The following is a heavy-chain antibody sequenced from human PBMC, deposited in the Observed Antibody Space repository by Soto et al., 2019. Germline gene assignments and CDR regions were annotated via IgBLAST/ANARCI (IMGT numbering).Heavy chain of an antibody. V-gene: IGHV3-73*02. D-gene: IGHD3-22*01. CDR3: TSSPFDYYDSRHDALDI. Sequence: EVQLVESGGGLVQPGGSLKLSCAASGFTFSGSAMHWVRQASGKGLEWVGRIRSKANSYATAYAASVKGRFTISRDDSKNTAYLQMNSLKTEDTAVYYCTSSPFDYYDSRHDALDIWGQGTMVTVSS. J-gene: IGHJ3*02. CDR1: GFTFSGSA. CDR2: IRSKANSYAT.